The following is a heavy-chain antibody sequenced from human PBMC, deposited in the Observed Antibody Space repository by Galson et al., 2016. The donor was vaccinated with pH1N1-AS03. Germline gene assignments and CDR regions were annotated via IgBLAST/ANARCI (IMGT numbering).Heavy chain of an antibody. J-gene: IGHJ1*01. D-gene: IGHD3-22*01. CDR3: ARGFDFRAYYFPK. CDR1: GGSVSSNTW. CDR2: IHHRGTI. V-gene: IGHV4-4*02. Sequence: SETLSLTCDVSGGSVSSNTWWSWVRQPPGKGLEWIGEIHHRGTINYNPSLKSRVIISLDKSNNQFSLMLISVTAADTAVYYCARGFDFRAYYFPKWGQGALVTVSS.